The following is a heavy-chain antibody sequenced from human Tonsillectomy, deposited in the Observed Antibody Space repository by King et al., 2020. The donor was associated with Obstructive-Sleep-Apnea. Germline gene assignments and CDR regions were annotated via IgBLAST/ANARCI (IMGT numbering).Heavy chain of an antibody. V-gene: IGHV1-18*04. CDR2: ISAYNGNT. Sequence: VQLVESGAEVKKPGASVKVSCKASGYTFTSYGISWVRQAPGQGLEWMGWISAYNGNTNYAQKLQGRVTMTTDTSTSTAYMELRSLRSDDTAVYYCARDHITMVRGVIPYPFDYWGQGTLVTVSS. D-gene: IGHD3-10*01. CDR1: GYTFTSYG. J-gene: IGHJ4*02. CDR3: ARDHITMVRGVIPYPFDY.